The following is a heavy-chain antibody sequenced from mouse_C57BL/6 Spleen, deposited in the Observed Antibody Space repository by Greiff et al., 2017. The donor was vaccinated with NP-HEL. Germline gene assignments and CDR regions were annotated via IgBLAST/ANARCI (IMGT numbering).Heavy chain of an antibody. V-gene: IGHV1-64*01. Sequence: QVQLKQPGAELVKPGASVKLSCKASGYTFTSYWMHWVKQRPGQGLEWIGMIHPNSGSTNYNEKFKSKATLTVDKSSSTAYMQLSSLTSEDSAVYYCARGDDPFAYWGQGTLVTVSA. J-gene: IGHJ3*01. CDR1: GYTFTSYW. CDR3: ARGDDPFAY. CDR2: IHPNSGST.